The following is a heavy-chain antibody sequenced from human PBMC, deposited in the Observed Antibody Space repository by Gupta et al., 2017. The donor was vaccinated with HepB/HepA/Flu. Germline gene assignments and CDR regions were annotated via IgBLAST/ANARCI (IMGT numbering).Heavy chain of an antibody. CDR1: GGTFSSYA. V-gene: IGHV1-69*01. D-gene: IGHD6-13*01. CDR3: ASTSEGAYSSSWDHFDY. CDR2: IIPIFGTA. J-gene: IGHJ4*02. Sequence: QVQLVQSGAEVKKPGSSVKVSCKASGGTFSSYAISWVRQAPGQGLEWMGGIIPIFGTANYAQKFQGRVTITADESTSTAYMELSSLRSEDTAVYYCASTSEGAYSSSWDHFDYWGQGTLVTVSS.